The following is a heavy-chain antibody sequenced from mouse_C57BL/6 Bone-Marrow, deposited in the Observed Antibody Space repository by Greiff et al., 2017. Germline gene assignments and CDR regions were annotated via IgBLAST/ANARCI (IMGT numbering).Heavy chain of an antibody. Sequence: QVQLQQSGAELVKPGASVKMSCKASGYTFTTYPIEWMKQNHGKSLEWIGNFHPYNDDTKYNEKFKGKATLTVDKSSNTVYLELSRLTSDDSAVYDCARSSTFFYYFDYWGQGTTLTVSS. J-gene: IGHJ2*01. V-gene: IGHV1-47*01. CDR2: FHPYNDDT. CDR3: ARSSTFFYYFDY. CDR1: GYTFTTYP. D-gene: IGHD5-1*01.